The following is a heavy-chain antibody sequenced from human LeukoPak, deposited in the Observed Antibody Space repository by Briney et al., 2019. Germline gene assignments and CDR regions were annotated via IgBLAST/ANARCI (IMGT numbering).Heavy chain of an antibody. J-gene: IGHJ4*02. CDR1: GFTVSSNY. CDR2: IYSGGST. CDR3: ARGSYYDSSGYYDY. V-gene: IGHV3-66*01. Sequence: PGGSLRLSCAASGFTVSSNYMSWVRQAPGKGLEWVSVIYSGGSTYYADSVKGRFTISRDNSKNTLYLQMNSLRAEDTVVYYCARGSYYDSSGYYDYWGQGTLVTVSS. D-gene: IGHD3-22*01.